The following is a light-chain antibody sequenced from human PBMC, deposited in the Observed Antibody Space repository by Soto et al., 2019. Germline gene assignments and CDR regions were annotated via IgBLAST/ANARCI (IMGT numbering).Light chain of an antibody. CDR3: QQYTSYSWT. V-gene: IGKV1-5*01. CDR1: QSISSW. J-gene: IGKJ1*01. Sequence: DIQMTQSPSTLSASVGDRVTITCRASQSISSWLAWYQQKPGKAPKLLIYDASSLESGVPSRFSGTGLGTEFTLTIGSLQPDDFATYYCQQYTSYSWTFGQGTKVDIK. CDR2: DAS.